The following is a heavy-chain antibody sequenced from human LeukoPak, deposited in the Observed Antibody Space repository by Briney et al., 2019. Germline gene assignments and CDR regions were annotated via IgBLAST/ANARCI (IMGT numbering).Heavy chain of an antibody. D-gene: IGHD1-1*01. CDR3: ARDDWNDEGAVRVY. V-gene: IGHV3-53*01. CDR1: GFTVSSNY. J-gene: IGHJ4*02. CDR2: IYSGGST. Sequence: GGSLRLSCAASGFTVSSNYMSWVRQAPGKGLEWVSVIYSGGSTYYADSVKGRFTISRDNSKNTLYLQMNSLRAEDTAVYYCARDDWNDEGAVRVYWGQGTLVTVSS.